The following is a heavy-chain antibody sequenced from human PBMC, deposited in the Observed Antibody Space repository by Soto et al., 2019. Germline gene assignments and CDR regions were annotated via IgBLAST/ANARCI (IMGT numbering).Heavy chain of an antibody. V-gene: IGHV4-34*01. J-gene: IGHJ4*02. CDR2: INHSGST. D-gene: IGHD1-26*01. CDR3: ARGGGSSGSDYFDY. Sequence: QVQLQQWGAGLLKPSETLSLTCAVYGGSFSGYYWSWIRQPPGKGLEWIGEINHSGSTNYNPSLKSRVTISVDTSKNQFSLKLSSVTDADTAVYYCARGGGSSGSDYFDYWGQGTLVTVSS. CDR1: GGSFSGYY.